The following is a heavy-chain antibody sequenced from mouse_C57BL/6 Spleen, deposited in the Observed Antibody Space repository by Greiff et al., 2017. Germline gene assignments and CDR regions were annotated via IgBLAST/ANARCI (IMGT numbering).Heavy chain of an antibody. Sequence: VQLKESGPELVKPGASVKISCKASGYSFTGYYMHWVKQSHGNILDWIGYIYPYNGVSSYNQKFKGKATLTVDKSSSTAYMELRSLTSEDSAVYYCARSTVVAPYAMDDWGQGTSVTVAS. CDR3: ARSTVVAPYAMDD. CDR2: IYPYNGVS. CDR1: GYSFTGYY. D-gene: IGHD1-1*01. J-gene: IGHJ4*01. V-gene: IGHV1-31*01.